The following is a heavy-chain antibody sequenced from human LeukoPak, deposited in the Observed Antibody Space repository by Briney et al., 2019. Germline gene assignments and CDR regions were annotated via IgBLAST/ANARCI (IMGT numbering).Heavy chain of an antibody. CDR2: IYTGGTT. J-gene: IGHJ4*02. CDR3: ARDKLGSGYSSDFDY. V-gene: IGHV3-66*02. CDR1: GFSVSSNY. D-gene: IGHD6-19*01. Sequence: GGSPRLSCAASGFSVSSNYMNWVRQAPGKGLEWASAIYTGGTTYYADSVKGRFTISRDNSKNTLYLQMNSLRAEDTAVYYCARDKLGSGYSSDFDYWGQGTLVTVSS.